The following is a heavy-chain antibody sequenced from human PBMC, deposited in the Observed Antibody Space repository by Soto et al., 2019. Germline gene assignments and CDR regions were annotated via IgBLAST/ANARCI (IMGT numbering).Heavy chain of an antibody. D-gene: IGHD3-9*01. V-gene: IGHV4-39*01. CDR1: GGSISSSSYY. Sequence: SETLSLTCTVSGGSISSSSYYWGWIRQPPGKGLEWIGSIYYSGSTYYNPSLKSRVTISVDTSKNQFSLKLSSVTAADTAVYYCALRANYDILAHYYYGMDVWGQGTTVTVS. J-gene: IGHJ6*02. CDR3: ALRANYDILAHYYYGMDV. CDR2: IYYSGST.